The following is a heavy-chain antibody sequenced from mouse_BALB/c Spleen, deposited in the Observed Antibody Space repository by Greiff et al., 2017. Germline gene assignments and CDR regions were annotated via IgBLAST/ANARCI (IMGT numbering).Heavy chain of an antibody. CDR2: IDPETGGT. V-gene: IGHV1-15*01. J-gene: IGHJ3*01. CDR3: TRRELGRFAY. CDR1: GYTFTDYE. Sequence: QVQLQQSGAELVRPGASVTLYCKASGYTFTDYEMHWVKQTPVHGLEWIGAIDPETGGTAYNQKFKGKATLTADKSSSTAYMELRSLTSEDSAVYYCTRRELGRFAYWGQGTLVTVSA. D-gene: IGHD4-1*01.